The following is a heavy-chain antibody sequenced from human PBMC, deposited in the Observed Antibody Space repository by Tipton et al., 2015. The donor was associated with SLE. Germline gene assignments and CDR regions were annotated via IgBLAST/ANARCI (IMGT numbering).Heavy chain of an antibody. V-gene: IGHV4-34*01. J-gene: IGHJ5*02. CDR2: INHSGGT. CDR3: ARRGLLVVPT. Sequence: LRLSCAVYGGSLSDYYWSWVRQPPGKGLEWSAEINHSGGTNYNPSLRSRVTVSADTSKNQFSLTVNSVTAADTAIYYCARRGLLVVPTWGQGTLVTVSS. CDR1: GGSLSDYY. D-gene: IGHD2-2*01.